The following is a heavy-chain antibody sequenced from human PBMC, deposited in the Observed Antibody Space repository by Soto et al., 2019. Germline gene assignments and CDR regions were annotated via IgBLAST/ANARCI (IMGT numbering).Heavy chain of an antibody. D-gene: IGHD1-26*01. CDR3: TRISLVGATGGRYFDY. Sequence: VQLVESGGGLVQPGGSLRLSCAASGFIFSDHYMDWVRQAPGKGLEWVGRIKNKANSYTTEYAASVKGRFTISRDDSKNSLDLQMNMLKTEDTAGYYCTRISLVGATGGRYFDYWGQGTLLTVSS. CDR2: IKNKANSYTT. CDR1: GFIFSDHY. V-gene: IGHV3-72*01. J-gene: IGHJ4*02.